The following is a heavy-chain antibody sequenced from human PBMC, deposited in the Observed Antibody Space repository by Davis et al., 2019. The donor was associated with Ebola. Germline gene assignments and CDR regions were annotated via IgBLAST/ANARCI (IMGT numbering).Heavy chain of an antibody. CDR3: ARVDRPGYCSGGSCSSNYYFYGMDV. J-gene: IGHJ6*02. V-gene: IGHV3-13*01. CDR1: GFTFSNYD. Sequence: GESLKISCAASGFTFSNYDMHWVRQVTGKGLEWVSAIDPAGNTYYLDSVKGRFTISRENAKKSLYLQMNSLRAEDTAVYYCARVDRPGYCSGGSCSSNYYFYGMDVWGQGTTVTVSS. CDR2: IDPAGNT. D-gene: IGHD2-15*01.